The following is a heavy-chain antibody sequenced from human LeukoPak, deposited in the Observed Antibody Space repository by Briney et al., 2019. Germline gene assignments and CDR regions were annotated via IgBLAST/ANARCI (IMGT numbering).Heavy chain of an antibody. CDR2: IYSGGST. Sequence: PGGSLRLSCAASGFTVSSNYMSWVRQAPGKGLEWVSVIYSGGSTYYADSVKGRFTISRDNSKNTLYLQMNSLRAEDTAVYYCARGALWDYGVFDYWGQGALVTVSS. V-gene: IGHV3-66*01. J-gene: IGHJ4*02. D-gene: IGHD4-17*01. CDR1: GFTVSSNY. CDR3: ARGALWDYGVFDY.